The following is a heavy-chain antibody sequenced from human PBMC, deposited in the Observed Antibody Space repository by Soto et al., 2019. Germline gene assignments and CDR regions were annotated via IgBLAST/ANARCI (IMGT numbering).Heavy chain of an antibody. Sequence: PGESLKISCKGSGYSFTSYWISWVRQMPGKGLEWMGRIDPSDSYTNYSPSFQGHVTISADKSISTAYLQWSSLKASDTAMYYCARHTTSSTSFFSFDYWGQGTLVTVS. D-gene: IGHD2-2*01. CDR2: IDPSDSYT. CDR3: ARHTTSSTSFFSFDY. J-gene: IGHJ4*02. CDR1: GYSFTSYW. V-gene: IGHV5-10-1*01.